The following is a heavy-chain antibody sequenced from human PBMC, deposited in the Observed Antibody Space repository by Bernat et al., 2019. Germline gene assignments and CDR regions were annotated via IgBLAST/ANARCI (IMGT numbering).Heavy chain of an antibody. CDR1: GYSFSTHW. D-gene: IGHD2-21*02. Sequence: EVQLVQSGAEVKKPGESLKISCKGSGYSFSTHWIAWVRQMPGKGLECMGIIYPGDSDTKYSPSFQGQVTISADKSINTAYLQLSGLTASDTAMYYCARHACGGDCYSDYWGQGTLVTVSS. CDR2: IYPGDSDT. CDR3: ARHACGGDCYSDY. J-gene: IGHJ4*02. V-gene: IGHV5-51*01.